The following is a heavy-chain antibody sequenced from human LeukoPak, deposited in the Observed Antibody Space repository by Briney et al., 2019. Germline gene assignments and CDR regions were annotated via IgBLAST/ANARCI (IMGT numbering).Heavy chain of an antibody. CDR1: GYTFTGYY. J-gene: IGHJ4*02. D-gene: IGHD5-12*01. V-gene: IGHV1-2*02. CDR2: INPNSGGT. CDR3: ESGALGYGGCTRLFDY. Sequence: GASVKVSCKASGYTFTGYYMHWVRQAPGQGLEWMGWINPNSGGTNYAQKFQGRGTMTRDTSLSTTNMEHWRLRSDDTAVYSCESGALGYGGCTRLFDYWGQGTLVTVSS.